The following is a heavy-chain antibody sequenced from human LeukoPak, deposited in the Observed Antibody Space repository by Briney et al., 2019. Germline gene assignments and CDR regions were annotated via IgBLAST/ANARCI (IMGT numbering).Heavy chain of an antibody. J-gene: IGHJ4*02. CDR2: INHSGST. CDR3: ARDPGDSDAGGLYY. CDR1: GGSFSGYY. D-gene: IGHD2-8*02. V-gene: IGHV4-34*01. Sequence: SETLSLTCTVYGGSFSGYYWSWIRQPPGKGLEWIGEINHSGSTNYNPSLKSRVTISVDTSKNQFSLKLSSVTAADTAVYYCARDPGDSDAGGLYYWGQGTLVTVSS.